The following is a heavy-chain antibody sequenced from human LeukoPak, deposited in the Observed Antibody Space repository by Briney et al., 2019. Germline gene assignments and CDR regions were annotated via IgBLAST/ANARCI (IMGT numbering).Heavy chain of an antibody. CDR3: AKSSYYDSSGYYREYYFDY. CDR2: ISGSGGST. D-gene: IGHD3-22*01. V-gene: IGHV3-23*01. Sequence: PGGSLRLSCAASGFTFSSYAMSWVRQAPGKGLEWVSAISGSGGSTYYADSVKGRFTISRDNSKNTLYLQMSSLRAGDTAVYYCAKSSYYDSSGYYREYYFDYWGQGTLVTVSS. J-gene: IGHJ4*02. CDR1: GFTFSSYA.